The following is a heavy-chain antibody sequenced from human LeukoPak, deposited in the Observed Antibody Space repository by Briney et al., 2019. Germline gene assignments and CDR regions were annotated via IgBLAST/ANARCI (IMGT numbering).Heavy chain of an antibody. Sequence: PSETLSLTCAVYGGSFSGYYWSWIRQPPGKGLEWIGEINHSGSTNYNPSLKSRVTISVDTSKNQFSLKLSSVTAADTAVYYCARAPSGLRFYYFDYWGQGTLVTVSS. J-gene: IGHJ4*02. CDR1: GGSFSGYY. CDR3: ARAPSGLRFYYFDY. D-gene: IGHD5-12*01. V-gene: IGHV4-34*01. CDR2: INHSGST.